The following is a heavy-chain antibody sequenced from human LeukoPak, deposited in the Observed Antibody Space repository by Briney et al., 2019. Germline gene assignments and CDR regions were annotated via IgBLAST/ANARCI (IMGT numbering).Heavy chain of an antibody. V-gene: IGHV1-46*01. CDR1: GYTFTNYY. CDR3: ARGSSVRWYGGY. D-gene: IGHD6-13*01. J-gene: IGHJ4*02. Sequence: ASVKVSCKASGYTFTNYYMHWVRPAPRQGLEWMGIINPSGGSTSYAQKFQGRVTMTRDTSTSTVYMELSRLRSDDTAVYYCARGSSVRWYGGYWGQGTLVTVSS. CDR2: INPSGGST.